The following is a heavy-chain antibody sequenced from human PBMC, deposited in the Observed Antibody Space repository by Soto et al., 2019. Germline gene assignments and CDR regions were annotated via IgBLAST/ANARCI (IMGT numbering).Heavy chain of an antibody. J-gene: IGHJ5*02. V-gene: IGHV3-48*02. CDR1: GFTFSSYS. CDR2: ISSSSSTI. CDR3: ARESSALNWFDP. Sequence: EVQLVESGGGLVQPGGSLRLSCAASGFTFSSYSMNWVRQAPGKGLEWVSYISSSSSTIYYADSVKGRFTISRDNAKNSLYLPMNSLRDEDTTVYYCARESSALNWFDPWGHGTLVTVSS.